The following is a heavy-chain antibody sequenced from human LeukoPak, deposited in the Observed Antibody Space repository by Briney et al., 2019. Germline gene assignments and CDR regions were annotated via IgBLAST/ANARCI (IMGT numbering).Heavy chain of an antibody. V-gene: IGHV3-30-3*01. D-gene: IGHD1-14*01. Sequence: GGSLRLSCAASGFTFSSYAMHWVRQAPGKGLEWVAVISYDGSNKYYADSVKGRFTTSRDNSKNTLYLQMNSLRAEDTAVYYCARVRNQANHFDYWGQGTLVTVSS. CDR1: GFTFSSYA. CDR3: ARVRNQANHFDY. CDR2: ISYDGSNK. J-gene: IGHJ4*02.